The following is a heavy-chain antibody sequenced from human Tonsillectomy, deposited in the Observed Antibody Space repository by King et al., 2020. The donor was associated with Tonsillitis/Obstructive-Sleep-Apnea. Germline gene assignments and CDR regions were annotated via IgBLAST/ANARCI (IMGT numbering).Heavy chain of an antibody. D-gene: IGHD2-8*01. V-gene: IGHV4-59*01. J-gene: IGHJ3*02. CDR3: ARDMVLEAGGDAFDS. Sequence: MQLQESGPGLVKPSETLSLTCIVSGGSISSDYWSWIRQPPGKGLEWIGYIYHSGSTNYNPSLKSRVTISVDTSKNQFSLKLTSVTAADTAVYYCARDMVLEAGGDAFDSWGQGTMVTVSS. CDR1: GGSISSDY. CDR2: IYHSGST.